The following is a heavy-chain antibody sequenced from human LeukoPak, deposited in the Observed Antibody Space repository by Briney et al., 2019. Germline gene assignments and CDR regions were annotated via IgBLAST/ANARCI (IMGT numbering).Heavy chain of an antibody. Sequence: GGSLRLSCAASGFTFSSYSMNWVRQAPGKGLEWVSYISSSSAPIYYADSVKGRFTISRDNAKNSLYLQMNSLRAEDTAVYYCAKPGYNRFDYWGQGTLVTVSS. CDR1: GFTFSSYS. V-gene: IGHV3-48*01. CDR3: AKPGYNRFDY. D-gene: IGHD5-24*01. J-gene: IGHJ4*02. CDR2: ISSSSAPI.